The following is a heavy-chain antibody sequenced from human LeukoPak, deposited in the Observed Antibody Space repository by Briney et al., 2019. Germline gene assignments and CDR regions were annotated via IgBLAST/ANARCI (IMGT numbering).Heavy chain of an antibody. CDR3: ARFCSGGSCLSY. CDR2: INPSGGST. Sequence: GASVKVSCKASGYTFTSTYMHWVRQAPGQGLGWMGIINPSGGSTSYAQKFQGRVTMTRDTSTSTVYMELSSLRSEDTAVYYCARFCSGGSCLSYWGQGTLVTVSS. CDR1: GYTFTSTY. V-gene: IGHV1-46*01. D-gene: IGHD2-15*01. J-gene: IGHJ4*02.